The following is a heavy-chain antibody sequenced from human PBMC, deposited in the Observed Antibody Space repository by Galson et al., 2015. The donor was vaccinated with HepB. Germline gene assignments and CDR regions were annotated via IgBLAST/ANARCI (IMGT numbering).Heavy chain of an antibody. CDR2: IKNDGSST. J-gene: IGHJ4*02. Sequence: SLRLSCAVSGFTFSRYWMHWVRRAPGKGLVWVSRIKNDGSSTDYADSVKGRFTISRDNAKNTLYLQMNSLRAEDTAIYYCARDNPVAGHIWGQGTLVTVSS. V-gene: IGHV3-74*01. CDR3: ARDNPVAGHI. CDR1: GFTFSRYW. D-gene: IGHD6-19*01.